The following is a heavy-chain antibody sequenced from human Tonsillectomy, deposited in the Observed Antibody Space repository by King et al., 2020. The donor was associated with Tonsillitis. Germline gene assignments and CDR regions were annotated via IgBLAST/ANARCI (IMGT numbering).Heavy chain of an antibody. V-gene: IGHV3-30*18. CDR1: GFTFSTYG. CDR2: ISYDGSNK. Sequence: VQLVESGGGVVQPGRSLRLSCAASGFTFSTYGMHWVRQAPGKGLEWVAVISYDGSNKYYADSVKGRFTISRDNSKNTLYLQMNSLRAEDTAVFYCAKDLYYYDSSGYFDCLGQGTLATVSS. J-gene: IGHJ4*02. CDR3: AKDLYYYDSSGYFDC. D-gene: IGHD3-22*01.